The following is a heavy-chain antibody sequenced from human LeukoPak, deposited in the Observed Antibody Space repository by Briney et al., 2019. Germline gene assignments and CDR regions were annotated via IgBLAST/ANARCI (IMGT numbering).Heavy chain of an antibody. Sequence: ASVKVSCKASGYTFTSFDINWVRQATGQGLEWMGWMNPNSGNTGYAQKFQGRVTITRNTSISTAYMELGSLRSEDTAVYYCARGHCSSTSCLKDNWFDPWGQGTLVTVSS. D-gene: IGHD2-2*01. V-gene: IGHV1-8*03. CDR2: MNPNSGNT. CDR3: ARGHCSSTSCLKDNWFDP. J-gene: IGHJ5*02. CDR1: GYTFTSFD.